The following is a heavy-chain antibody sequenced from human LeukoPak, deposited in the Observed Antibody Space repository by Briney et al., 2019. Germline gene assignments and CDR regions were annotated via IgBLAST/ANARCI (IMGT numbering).Heavy chain of an antibody. CDR2: IKQDGSEK. CDR1: GFTFSSYW. Sequence: GGSLRLSCAASGFTFSSYWMSWVRQAPGKGLEWVANIKQDGSEKYYVDSVKGRFTISRDNAKNSLYLQMNSLRAEDTALYYCARVALILASNYYYYMDVWGKGTTVTVSS. CDR3: ARVALILASNYYYYMDV. J-gene: IGHJ6*03. V-gene: IGHV3-7*03.